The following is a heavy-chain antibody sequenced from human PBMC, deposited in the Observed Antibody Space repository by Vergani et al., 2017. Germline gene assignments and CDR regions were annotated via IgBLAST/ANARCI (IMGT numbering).Heavy chain of an antibody. Sequence: QVQLQESGPGLVKPSETLSLTCTVSGGSISSYYWSWIRQPPGKGLEWIGYIYYSGSTNYNPSLKSRVTISVDTSKNQFSLKLSSVTAADTAVYYCARAALGWLQFLRWFDPWGQGTLVTVSS. CDR1: GGSISSYY. CDR2: IYYSGST. J-gene: IGHJ5*02. D-gene: IGHD5-24*01. V-gene: IGHV4-59*12. CDR3: ARAALGWLQFLRWFDP.